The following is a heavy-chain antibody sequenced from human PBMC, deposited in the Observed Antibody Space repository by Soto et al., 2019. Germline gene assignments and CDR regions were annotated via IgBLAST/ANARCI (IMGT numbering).Heavy chain of an antibody. Sequence: EVQLVESGXXXVKPGGSLRLSCAVSGFIFGDFSMNWVRQAPGRGLEWVAYIGSNGGNSFYADSVKGRFIISRDNAKTSLDLQINSMRAEDTAVYYCAREKRNNSLGGRFGMDVWGQGPTVPVS. CDR1: GFIFGDFS. CDR2: IGSNGGNS. V-gene: IGHV3-21*01. D-gene: IGHD1-1*01. CDR3: AREKRNNSLGGRFGMDV. J-gene: IGHJ6*02.